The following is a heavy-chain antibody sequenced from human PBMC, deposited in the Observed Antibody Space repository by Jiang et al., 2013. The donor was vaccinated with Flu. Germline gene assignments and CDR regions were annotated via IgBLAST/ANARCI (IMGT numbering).Heavy chain of an antibody. D-gene: IGHD6-19*01. CDR3: ARLGGSSGWYTYFDF. CDR1: GGSISGYY. Sequence: TCTVSGGSISGYYWSWIRQSPGKGLEWIGYIYYSGITNYNRSLESRVTISLNTSQNQFSLKLSSVTASDTAVYYCARLGGSSGWYTYFDFWGQGTLVTVSS. CDR2: IYYSGIT. J-gene: IGHJ4*02. V-gene: IGHV4-59*08.